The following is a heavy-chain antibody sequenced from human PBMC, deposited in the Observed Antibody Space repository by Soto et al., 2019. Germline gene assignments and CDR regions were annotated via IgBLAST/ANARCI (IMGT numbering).Heavy chain of an antibody. CDR2: ISGSGGST. D-gene: IGHD1-7*01. CDR1: GFTFSSYA. CDR3: ATTGTTSFHEFDY. Sequence: GGSLRLSCAASGFTFSSYAMSWVRQAPGKGLEWVSAISGSGGSTYYADSVKGRLTISRDNSKNTLYLQMNSLRAEDTAVYYCATTGTTSFHEFDYWGQGTLVTVSS. J-gene: IGHJ4*02. V-gene: IGHV3-23*01.